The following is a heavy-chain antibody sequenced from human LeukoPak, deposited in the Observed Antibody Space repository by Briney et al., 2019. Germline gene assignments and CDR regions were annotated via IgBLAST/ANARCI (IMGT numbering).Heavy chain of an antibody. D-gene: IGHD3-10*01. V-gene: IGHV3-66*01. J-gene: IGHJ4*02. CDR2: IYSGGST. CDR1: GFTVSSNY. CDR3: ARDAITMVRGVIVNYFDY. Sequence: GGSLRLSCAASGFTVSSNYMSWVRQAPGKGLEWVSVIYSGGSTYYADSVKGRFTISRDNSKNTLYLQMNSLRAEDTAVYYCARDAITMVRGVIVNYFDYWGQGTLVTVSS.